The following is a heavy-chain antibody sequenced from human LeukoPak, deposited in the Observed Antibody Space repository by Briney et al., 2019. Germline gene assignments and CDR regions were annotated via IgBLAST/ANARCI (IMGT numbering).Heavy chain of an antibody. Sequence: GALRLSCAASGFTFRSYWMHWVRLPPGKGLVWVSRIKSDGSSTSYADFVKGRFTISRDNAKNTLYLQMNSLRAEDTAVYYCAKGTKYGDYDYWGQGTLVTVSS. J-gene: IGHJ4*02. V-gene: IGHV3-74*01. CDR1: GFTFRSYW. CDR2: IKSDGSST. CDR3: AKGTKYGDYDY. D-gene: IGHD4-17*01.